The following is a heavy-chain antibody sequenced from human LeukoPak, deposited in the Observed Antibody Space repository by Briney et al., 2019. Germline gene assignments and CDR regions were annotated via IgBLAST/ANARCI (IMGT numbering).Heavy chain of an antibody. CDR1: GFTFTTYS. CDR3: ARDQYGDYANDY. D-gene: IGHD4-17*01. CDR2: ISSNGDYI. J-gene: IGHJ4*02. V-gene: IGHV3-21*01. Sequence: PGGSLRLSCAASGFTFTTYSMNWVGQAPGKGLEWVSSISSNGDYIYYADSLKGRFTISRDNAKNSLYLQMNSLRAEDTAVYYYARDQYGDYANDYWGQGTLVTVSS.